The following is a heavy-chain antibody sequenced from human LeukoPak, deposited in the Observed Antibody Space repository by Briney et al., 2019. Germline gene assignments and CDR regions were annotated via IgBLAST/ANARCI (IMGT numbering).Heavy chain of an antibody. V-gene: IGHV3-7*01. D-gene: IGHD7-27*01. Sequence: PGGFLRLSCAASGFTFSTYWMSRVRQAPGKGLEWVANIKQDGSEKYYVDSVKGRFTISRDNAENSLYLQMNSLRDEDTAVYYCAKTGERDYWGRGTLVTVSS. CDR1: GFTFSTYW. J-gene: IGHJ4*02. CDR3: AKTGERDY. CDR2: IKQDGSEK.